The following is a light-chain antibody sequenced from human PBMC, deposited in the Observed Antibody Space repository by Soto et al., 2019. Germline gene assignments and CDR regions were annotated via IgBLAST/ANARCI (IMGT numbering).Light chain of an antibody. Sequence: EIVMTQSPAPLSVSPGERATLACRASQSVSSNLAWYPQKPGQAPRLLIYGASTRAAGIPARFSGSGSGTEFTLTISSLQSEDCADAYCQPYNNWPYTFGHGTKLEIK. CDR2: GAS. CDR1: QSVSSN. J-gene: IGKJ2*01. V-gene: IGKV3-15*01. CDR3: QPYNNWPYT.